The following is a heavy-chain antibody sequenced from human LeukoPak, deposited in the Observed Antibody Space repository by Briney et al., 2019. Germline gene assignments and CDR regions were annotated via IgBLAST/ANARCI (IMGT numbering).Heavy chain of an antibody. CDR1: GGTFSSYA. D-gene: IGHD5-24*01. Sequence: SVKVSCKASGGTFSSYAISWVRQAPGQGLEWMGRIIPIFGIANYAQKFQGRVTITADKATSTAYMELSSLRSEDTAVYYCARGKSRDGYNSRYYYGMDVWGQGTTVTVSS. CDR3: ARGKSRDGYNSRYYYGMDV. J-gene: IGHJ6*02. V-gene: IGHV1-69*04. CDR2: IIPIFGIA.